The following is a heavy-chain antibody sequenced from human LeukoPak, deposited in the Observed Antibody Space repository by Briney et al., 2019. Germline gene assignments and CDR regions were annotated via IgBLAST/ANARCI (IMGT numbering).Heavy chain of an antibody. Sequence: NPSETLSLTRTVSGGSISSSSYYWNWIRQPPGKGLEWIGSIYYSGSTYYNPSLKSRVTISVDTSTNQFSLKLSSVTAADTAVYYCARETSGSLIDYWGQGTLVTVSS. CDR1: GGSISSSSYY. D-gene: IGHD1-26*01. J-gene: IGHJ4*02. V-gene: IGHV4-39*02. CDR3: ARETSGSLIDY. CDR2: IYYSGST.